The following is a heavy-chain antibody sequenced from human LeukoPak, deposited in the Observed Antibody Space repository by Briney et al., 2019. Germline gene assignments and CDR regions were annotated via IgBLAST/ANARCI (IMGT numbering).Heavy chain of an antibody. CDR1: GFTFSSYS. V-gene: IGHV3-23*01. J-gene: IGHJ4*02. Sequence: PGGSLRLSCAASGFTFSSYSMNWVRQAPGKGLEWVSAISGSGGSTYYADSVKGRFTISRDNSKNTLYLQMNSLRAEDTAVYYCAKVSSSSGVDYFDYWGQGTLVTVSS. D-gene: IGHD6-6*01. CDR2: ISGSGGST. CDR3: AKVSSSSGVDYFDY.